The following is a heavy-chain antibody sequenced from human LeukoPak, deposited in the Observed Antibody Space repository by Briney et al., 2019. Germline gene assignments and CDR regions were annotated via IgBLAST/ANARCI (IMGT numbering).Heavy chain of an antibody. D-gene: IGHD2-21*01. CDR3: AKDYSIAVRDAFDI. CDR2: ISGSGGST. V-gene: IGHV3-23*01. CDR1: GGSISSYY. Sequence: ETLSLTCTVSGGSISSYYWSWVRQAPGKGLEWVSAISGSGGSTYYADSVKGRFTISRDNSKNTLYLQMNSLRAEDTAVYYCAKDYSIAVRDAFDIWGQGTMVTVSS. J-gene: IGHJ3*02.